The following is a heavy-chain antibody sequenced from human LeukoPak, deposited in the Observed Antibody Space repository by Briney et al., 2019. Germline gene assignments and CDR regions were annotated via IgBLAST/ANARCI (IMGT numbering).Heavy chain of an antibody. CDR3: ARGPPYYGDYFNAFDI. CDR2: TSYDGSNK. CDR1: GFTFSNYV. D-gene: IGHD4-17*01. J-gene: IGHJ3*02. Sequence: SGGSLRLSCAASGFTFSNYVMHWVRQAPGKGLEWVAVTSYDGSNKYYADSVKGRFTISRDNSKNTLYLQMNSLRAEDTAVYYCARGPPYYGDYFNAFDIWGQGTMVTVSS. V-gene: IGHV3-30*03.